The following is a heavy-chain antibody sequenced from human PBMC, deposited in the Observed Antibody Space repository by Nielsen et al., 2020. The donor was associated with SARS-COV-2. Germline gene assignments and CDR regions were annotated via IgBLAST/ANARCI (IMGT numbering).Heavy chain of an antibody. CDR3: ATVYMDV. CDR1: GYTFTSYG. CDR2: FDPEDGET. V-gene: IGHV1-24*01. J-gene: IGHJ6*02. Sequence: ASVKVSCKASGYTFTSYGISWVRQAPGQGLEWMGGFDPEDGETIYAQKFQGRVTMTEDTSTDTAYMELSSLRSEDTAVYYCATVYMDVWGQGTTVTVSS.